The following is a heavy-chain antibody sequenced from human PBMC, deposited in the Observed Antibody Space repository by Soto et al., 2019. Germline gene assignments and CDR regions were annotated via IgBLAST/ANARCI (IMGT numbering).Heavy chain of an antibody. V-gene: IGHV1-46*01. CDR2: IYPSGGST. D-gene: IGHD3-10*01. Sequence: ASVTVSCKASGYTFTNYYMHWVRQAPGQGLEWMGIIYPSGGSTRNAQQFQGRVTMTRDTSTSTVYMELSSLRSEDTAVYYCARDVSGPMDYWGRGTLVTVSS. CDR3: ARDVSGPMDY. J-gene: IGHJ4*02. CDR1: GYTFTNYY.